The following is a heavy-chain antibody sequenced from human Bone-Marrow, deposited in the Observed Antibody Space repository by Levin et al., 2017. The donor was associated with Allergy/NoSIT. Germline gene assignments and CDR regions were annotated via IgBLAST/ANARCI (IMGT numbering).Heavy chain of an antibody. CDR1: GFTFSSYE. Sequence: GGSLRLSCAASGFTFSSYEMNWVRQAPGKGLEWVSYISSSGSTIYYADSVKGRFTISRDNAKNSLYLQMNSLRAEDTAVYYCARSPRGSYGMDVWGQGTTVTVSS. CDR3: ARSPRGSYGMDV. CDR2: ISSSGSTI. V-gene: IGHV3-48*03. D-gene: IGHD3-10*01. J-gene: IGHJ6*02.